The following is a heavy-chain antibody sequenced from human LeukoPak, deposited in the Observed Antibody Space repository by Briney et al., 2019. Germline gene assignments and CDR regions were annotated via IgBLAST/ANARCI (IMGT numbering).Heavy chain of an antibody. CDR3: ARDLRGLDY. D-gene: IGHD3-22*01. Sequence: GGSLRLSCAASGFTFSSYGMYWVRQAPGKGLEWVAVISYDGSNKYYADSVKGRFTISRDNSKNTLYLQMNSLRAEDTAVYYCARDLRGLDYWGQGTLVTVSS. J-gene: IGHJ4*02. CDR1: GFTFSSYG. CDR2: ISYDGSNK. V-gene: IGHV3-30*03.